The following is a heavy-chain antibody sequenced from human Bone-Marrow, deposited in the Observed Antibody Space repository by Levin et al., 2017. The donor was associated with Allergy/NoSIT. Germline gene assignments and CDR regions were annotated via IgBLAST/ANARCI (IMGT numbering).Heavy chain of an antibody. J-gene: IGHJ4*02. Sequence: SETLSLTCTVSGGSISNVGDYWSWIRPFPGKGLEWIGYIFYRGNTYYNPSLLSRVILSEDTSDNQFSLSLKSVTAADTAVYYCARGQEAALVHALHFDYWGQGLLVTVSS. CDR1: GGSISNVGDY. CDR2: IFYRGNT. D-gene: IGHD3-10*01. V-gene: IGHV4-31*03. CDR3: ARGQEAALVHALHFDY.